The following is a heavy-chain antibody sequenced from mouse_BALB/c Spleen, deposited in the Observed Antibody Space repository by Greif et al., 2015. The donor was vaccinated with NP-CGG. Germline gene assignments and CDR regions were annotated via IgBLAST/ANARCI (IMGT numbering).Heavy chain of an antibody. CDR2: IDPSTGYT. CDR3: ARYYYAMDY. V-gene: IGHV1-7*01. CDR1: GYTFTSYW. Sequence: VQLQQSGAELAKPGASVKMSCKASGYTFTSYWMHWVKQRPGQGLEWIGYIDPSTGYTEYNQKFKDKATLTADKSSSTAYMQLSSLTSEDSAVYYRARYYYAMDYWGQGTSVTVSS. J-gene: IGHJ4*01.